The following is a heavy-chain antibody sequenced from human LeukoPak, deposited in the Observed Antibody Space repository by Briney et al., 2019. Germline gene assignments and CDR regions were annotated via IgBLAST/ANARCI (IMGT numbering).Heavy chain of an antibody. CDR3: ARDRGVGSSSWYSFDY. Sequence: ASVKVSCKASGYTFTSYGISWVQQAPGQGLEWMGWISAYNGNTNYAQKLQGRVTMTTDTSTSTAYMELRSLRSDDTAVYYCARDRGVGSSSWYSFDYWGQGTLVTVSS. CDR2: ISAYNGNT. CDR1: GYTFTSYG. J-gene: IGHJ4*02. V-gene: IGHV1-18*01. D-gene: IGHD6-13*01.